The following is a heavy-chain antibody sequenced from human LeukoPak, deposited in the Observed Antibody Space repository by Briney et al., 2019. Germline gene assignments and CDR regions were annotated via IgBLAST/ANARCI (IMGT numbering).Heavy chain of an antibody. J-gene: IGHJ4*02. Sequence: GGSLRLSCAASGFTFSSYWMSWVRQAPGKGLEWVANIKQDGSEKYYVDSVKGRFTISRDNAKNSLYLQMNSLRAEDTAVYYCARASRLVLGYYFDYWGQGTLVTVSS. V-gene: IGHV3-7*01. CDR3: ARASRLVLGYYFDY. D-gene: IGHD6-19*01. CDR1: GFTFSSYW. CDR2: IKQDGSEK.